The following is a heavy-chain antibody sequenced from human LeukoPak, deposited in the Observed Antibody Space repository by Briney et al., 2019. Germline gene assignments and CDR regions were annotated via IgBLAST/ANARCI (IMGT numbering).Heavy chain of an antibody. V-gene: IGHV4-39*07. CDR1: GGSISSSSYY. Sequence: SETLSLTCTVSGGSISSSSYYWGWTRQPPGKGLEWIGSIYYSGSTYYNPSLKSRVTISVDTSKNQFSLKLSSVTAADTAVYYCARAQNYYGSGGFDYWGQGTLVTVSS. CDR3: ARAQNYYGSGGFDY. J-gene: IGHJ4*02. D-gene: IGHD3-10*01. CDR2: IYYSGST.